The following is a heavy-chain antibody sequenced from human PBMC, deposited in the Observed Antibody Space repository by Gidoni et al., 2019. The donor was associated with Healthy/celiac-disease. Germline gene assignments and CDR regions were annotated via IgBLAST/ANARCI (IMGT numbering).Heavy chain of an antibody. Sequence: EVQLVESGGGLVQPGRSLRLSCTASVFTFGDYAMSWVRQAPGKGVEGVGFIRSKAYGGTTEYAASVKGRFTISRDDSKSIAYLQMNSLKTEDTAVYYCTRVDSFDYWGQGTLVTVSS. J-gene: IGHJ4*02. CDR1: VFTFGDYA. CDR2: IRSKAYGGTT. V-gene: IGHV3-49*04. CDR3: TRVDSFDY. D-gene: IGHD2-2*03.